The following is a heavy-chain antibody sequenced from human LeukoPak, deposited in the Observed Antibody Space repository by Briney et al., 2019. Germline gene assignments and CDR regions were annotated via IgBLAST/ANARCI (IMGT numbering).Heavy chain of an antibody. CDR1: GYTFTGYY. V-gene: IGHV1-2*02. D-gene: IGHD2-15*01. CDR2: INPNSGGT. Sequence: ASVKVSCKASGYTFTGYYMHWVRQAPGQGLEWMGWINPNSGGTNYAQKFQGRVTMTRDTSISTAYMELSRLRSDDTAVYCCARVNQVADAFDIWGQGTMVTVPS. J-gene: IGHJ3*02. CDR3: ARVNQVADAFDI.